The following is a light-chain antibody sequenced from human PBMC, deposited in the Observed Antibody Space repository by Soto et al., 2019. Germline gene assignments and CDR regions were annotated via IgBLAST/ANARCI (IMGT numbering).Light chain of an antibody. V-gene: IGKV3-20*01. CDR2: GAS. CDR3: QQYGYSP. CDR1: QSVSSSY. J-gene: IGKJ4*01. Sequence: IVLTQSPGTLSLSPGERATLSCRASQSVSSSYLAWYQQKPGQTPRLLISGASSRATGIPDRFGGSGSGTDFTLTISRLEPEDFAVYYGQQYGYSPFGGGTKVEIK.